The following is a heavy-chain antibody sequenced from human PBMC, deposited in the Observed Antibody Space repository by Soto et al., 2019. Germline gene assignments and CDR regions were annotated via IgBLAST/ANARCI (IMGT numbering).Heavy chain of an antibody. CDR3: GRDLAVPFDF. D-gene: IGHD2-2*01. V-gene: IGHV1-46*03. CDR1: GYTFTGYY. Sequence: QVQLVQSGAEVKKPGASVKVSCKASGYTFTGYYMSWVRQAPGQGLEWMGIINPGGGSTSYGQKFQGRVTMTRDTATRTVYMEWISLRSEDTALYYCGRDLAVPFDFWGQGTLVTVSS. J-gene: IGHJ4*02. CDR2: INPGGGST.